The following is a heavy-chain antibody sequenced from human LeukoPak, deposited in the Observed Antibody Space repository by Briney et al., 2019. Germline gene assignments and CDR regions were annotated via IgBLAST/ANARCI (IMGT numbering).Heavy chain of an antibody. V-gene: IGHV3-15*01. D-gene: IGHD5-12*01. CDR2: IKTKTDGGAT. CDR3: TTLTIMVATNIDY. J-gene: IGHJ4*02. CDR1: GFTFNNAL. Sequence: GGSLRLSCAASGFTFNNALMSWVRQAPGKGLEWVGRIKTKTDGGATDYAAPVKGRFTISRDDSKNTLYLQMNSLKTEDTAVYYCTTLTIMVATNIDYWGQGILVTVSS.